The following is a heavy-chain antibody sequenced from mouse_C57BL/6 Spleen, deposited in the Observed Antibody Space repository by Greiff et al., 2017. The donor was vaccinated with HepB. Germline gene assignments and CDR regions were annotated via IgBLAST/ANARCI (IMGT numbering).Heavy chain of an antibody. CDR1: GYTFTSYG. D-gene: IGHD2-1*01. Sequence: VQLQQSGAELARPGASVKLSCKASGYTFTSYGISWVKQRTGQGLEWIGEIYPRSGNTYYNEKFKGKATLTADKSSSTAYMELRRLTSEDSAVYFCARFYYGNDLIVAMDYWGQGTSRTVSS. CDR2: IYPRSGNT. J-gene: IGHJ4*01. V-gene: IGHV1-81*01. CDR3: ARFYYGNDLIVAMDY.